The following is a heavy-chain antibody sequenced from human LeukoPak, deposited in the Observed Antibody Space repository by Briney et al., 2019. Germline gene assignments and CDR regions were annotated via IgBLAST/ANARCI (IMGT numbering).Heavy chain of an antibody. Sequence: VASVKVSCKASGGTFSSYAISWVRQAPGQGLEWMGGSIPIFSTANYAQKFQGRVTITADESTSTAYMELSRLRPQDTAVYYCARGSGGPRYFDWLLSSWGPGTLVTVSS. CDR2: SIPIFSTA. CDR1: GGTFSSYA. V-gene: IGHV1-69*13. D-gene: IGHD3-9*01. J-gene: IGHJ5*02. CDR3: ARGSGGPRYFDWLLSS.